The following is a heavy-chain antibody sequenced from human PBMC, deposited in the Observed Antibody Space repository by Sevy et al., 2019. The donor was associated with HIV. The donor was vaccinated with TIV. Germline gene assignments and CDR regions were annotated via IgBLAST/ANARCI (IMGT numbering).Heavy chain of an antibody. CDR1: GFTFSSYA. J-gene: IGHJ4*02. D-gene: IGHD3-3*01. V-gene: IGHV3-30-3*01. Sequence: SLRLSCAASGFTFSSYAMHWVRQAPGKGLEWVAVTSYDGSNKYYADSVKGRFTISRDNSKNTLYLQMNSLRAEDTAVYYCARDLESGEGAFDYWGQGTLVTVSS. CDR3: ARDLESGEGAFDY. CDR2: TSYDGSNK.